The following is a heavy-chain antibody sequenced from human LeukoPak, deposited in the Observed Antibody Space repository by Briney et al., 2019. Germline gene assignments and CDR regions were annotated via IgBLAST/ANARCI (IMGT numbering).Heavy chain of an antibody. Sequence: SETLSLTCTVSGGSISSYYWSWLRQPPGKGLEWIGYIYYSGSTNYNPSLKSRVTISVDTSKNQFSLKLSSVTAADTAVYYCAREDHYGDYGEGWFDPWGQGTLVTVSS. D-gene: IGHD4-17*01. CDR3: AREDHYGDYGEGWFDP. V-gene: IGHV4-59*01. CDR1: GGSISSYY. CDR2: IYYSGST. J-gene: IGHJ5*02.